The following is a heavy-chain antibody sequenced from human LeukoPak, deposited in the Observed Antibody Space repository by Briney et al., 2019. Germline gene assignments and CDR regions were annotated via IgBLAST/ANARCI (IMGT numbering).Heavy chain of an antibody. D-gene: IGHD6-6*01. Sequence: SETLSLTCTVSGGSISSYYWSWIRQPPGKGLEWIGCIYYSGSTNYNPSLKSRVTISVDTSKNQFSLKLSSVTAADTAVYYCARGLSNYYYYGMDVWGQGTTVTVSS. V-gene: IGHV4-59*01. J-gene: IGHJ6*02. CDR3: ARGLSNYYYYGMDV. CDR1: GGSISSYY. CDR2: IYYSGST.